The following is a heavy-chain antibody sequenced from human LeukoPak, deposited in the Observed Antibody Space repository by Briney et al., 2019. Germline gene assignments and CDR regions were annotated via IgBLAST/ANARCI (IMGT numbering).Heavy chain of an antibody. CDR3: ARMITWYFDL. CDR1: GGPISRSRSY. J-gene: IGHJ2*01. V-gene: IGHV4-39*01. CDR2: IYYSGST. D-gene: IGHD3-16*01. Sequence: SETLSLTCAVSGGPISRSRSYWGWIRQPPGKGLQWIGSIYYSGSTYYSPSLKSRVTISVDTSKNQFSLRLSSVTASDTAVYYCARMITWYFDLWGRGTLVTVSS.